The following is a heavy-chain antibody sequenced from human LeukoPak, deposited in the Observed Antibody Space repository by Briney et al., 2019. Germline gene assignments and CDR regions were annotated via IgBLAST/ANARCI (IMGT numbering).Heavy chain of an antibody. V-gene: IGHV3-11*04. CDR2: ISSSGSTI. CDR1: GFTFSDYY. D-gene: IGHD3-10*01. CDR3: ARDPYGSGHSDY. J-gene: IGHJ4*02. Sequence: KSGGSLRLSCAASGFTFSDYYMSWIRQAPGKGLEWVSYISSSGSTIYYADSVKGRFTISRDNSKNTLYLQMNSLRAEDTAVYYCARDPYGSGHSDYWGQGTLVTVSS.